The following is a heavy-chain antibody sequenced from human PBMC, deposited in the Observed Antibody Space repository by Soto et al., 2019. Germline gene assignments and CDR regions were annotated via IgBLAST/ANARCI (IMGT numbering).Heavy chain of an antibody. V-gene: IGHV2-5*02. CDR3: AHYVSTSPAGWFDP. D-gene: IGHD3-10*02. Sequence: QITLKESGPTLVKPTQTLTLTCTFSGLALSTSGEAVGWIRQPPGKALEWLALIYWDDDKRYNPTLKTRLTITKDTPKNQVVLTLTTMDPVDTATYYCAHYVSTSPAGWFDPWGQGILVTVSS. J-gene: IGHJ5*02. CDR1: GLALSTSGEA. CDR2: IYWDDDK.